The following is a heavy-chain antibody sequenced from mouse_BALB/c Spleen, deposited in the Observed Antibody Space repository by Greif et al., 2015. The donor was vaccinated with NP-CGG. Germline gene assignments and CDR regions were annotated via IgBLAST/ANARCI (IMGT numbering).Heavy chain of an antibody. CDR2: INPYNGGT. J-gene: IGHJ2*01. V-gene: IGHV1-18*01. CDR3: ARRNGNYFYFDY. Sequence: VQLKESGPELAKPGASMKISCKASGYSFTGYTMNWVKQSHGKNLEWIGLINPYNGGTSYNQKFKGKATLTVDKSSSTAYMELLSLTSEDSAVYYCARRNGNYFYFDYWGQGTTLTVSS. CDR1: GYSFTGYT. D-gene: IGHD2-1*01.